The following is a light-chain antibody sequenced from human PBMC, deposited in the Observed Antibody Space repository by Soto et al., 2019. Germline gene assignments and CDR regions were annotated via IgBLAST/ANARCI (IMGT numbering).Light chain of an antibody. CDR1: QGISNF. J-gene: IGKJ4*01. V-gene: IGKV1-9*01. CDR2: ASS. CDR3: QQLESYPST. Sequence: IQLTQSPSSLSASVGNRVTITCRASQGISNFLAWYQQKPGKAPKLLIYASSTLQSGVPSRFSGIGSGTDFTLTISRLQPEDVATYSFQQLESYPSTFGGGTKVAIK.